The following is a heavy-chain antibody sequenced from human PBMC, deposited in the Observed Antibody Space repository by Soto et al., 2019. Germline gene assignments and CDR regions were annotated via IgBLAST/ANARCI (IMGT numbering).Heavy chain of an antibody. CDR2: IYPGDSNI. Sequence: LKISCQASGYIFHNYWIGWVRQMPGKGLEWLGIIYPGDSNIRYNPSFQGQVTISADKSLSTTYLHWSSLKASDTAMYYCARQRYFDYWGQGTLVTVSS. J-gene: IGHJ4*02. CDR1: GYIFHNYW. V-gene: IGHV5-51*01. CDR3: ARQRYFDY.